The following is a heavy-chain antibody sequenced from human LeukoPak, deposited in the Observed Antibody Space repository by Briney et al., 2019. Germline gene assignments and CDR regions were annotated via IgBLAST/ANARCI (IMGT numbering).Heavy chain of an antibody. V-gene: IGHV3-23*01. CDR1: GFAFSSYA. CDR3: AKDTTSDGDYAFAFDI. D-gene: IGHD4-17*01. Sequence: PGGSLRLSCAASGFAFSSYAMSWVRQAPGKGLEWVSAISGSGGSTYYAVSVKGRFTISRDNSKNTLYLQMNSLRAEDTAVYYCAKDTTSDGDYAFAFDIWGQGTMVTVSS. CDR2: ISGSGGST. J-gene: IGHJ3*02.